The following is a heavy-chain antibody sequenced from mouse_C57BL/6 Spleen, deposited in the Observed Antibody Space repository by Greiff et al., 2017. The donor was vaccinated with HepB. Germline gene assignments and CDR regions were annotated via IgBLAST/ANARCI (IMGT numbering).Heavy chain of an antibody. CDR1: GYTFTSYW. Sequence: QVQLQQSGAELVKPGASVKLSCKASGYTFTSYWMHWVKQRPGQGLEWIGMIHPNSGSTNYNEKFKSKATLTVDKSSSTAYMQLSSLTSEDSAVYYCARSIYYGNYEYFDVWGTGTTVTVSS. D-gene: IGHD2-1*01. J-gene: IGHJ1*03. CDR3: ARSIYYGNYEYFDV. CDR2: IHPNSGST. V-gene: IGHV1-64*01.